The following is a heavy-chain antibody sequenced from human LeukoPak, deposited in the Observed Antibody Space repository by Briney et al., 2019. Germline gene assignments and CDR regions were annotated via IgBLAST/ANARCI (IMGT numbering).Heavy chain of an antibody. CDR1: GYSFTSYW. V-gene: IGHV5-51*01. CDR3: ARSPHIEATIGAFDI. CDR2: IYPGDSDT. D-gene: IGHD5-12*01. Sequence: GESLKISCKGSGYSFTSYWIGWVRQMPGKGLEWMGIIYPGDSDTRYSPSFQGQVTISADKSISTAYLQWSSLKASDTAMYYCARSPHIEATIGAFDIWGQGTMVTVSS. J-gene: IGHJ3*02.